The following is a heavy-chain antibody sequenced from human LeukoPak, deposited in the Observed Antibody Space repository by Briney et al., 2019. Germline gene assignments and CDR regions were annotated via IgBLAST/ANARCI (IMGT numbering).Heavy chain of an antibody. Sequence: SETLSLTCTVSGDSISNGNYYWSWIRQPPGKGLEWIGYIYYSGSTYYNPSLKSRVTISVDTSKNQFSLKLSSVTAADTAVYYCARTMVRGPLFDYWGQGTLVTVSS. CDR3: ARTMVRGPLFDY. CDR2: IYYSGST. J-gene: IGHJ4*02. D-gene: IGHD3-10*01. V-gene: IGHV4-30-4*08. CDR1: GDSISNGNYY.